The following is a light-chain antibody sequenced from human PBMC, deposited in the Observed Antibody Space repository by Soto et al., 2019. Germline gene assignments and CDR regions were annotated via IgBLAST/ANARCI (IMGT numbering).Light chain of an antibody. CDR2: EVS. CDR1: SSDVGGYNY. Sequence: QSALTQPPSASGSPGQSVTISCTGTSSDVGGYNYVSWYQQHPGKAPKLMIYEVSKRPSGVPDRFSGSKSGNTACLTVSGLQAEYEADYYCSSYAGSGLVFGTGTQLTVL. V-gene: IGLV2-8*01. J-gene: IGLJ7*01. CDR3: SSYAGSGLV.